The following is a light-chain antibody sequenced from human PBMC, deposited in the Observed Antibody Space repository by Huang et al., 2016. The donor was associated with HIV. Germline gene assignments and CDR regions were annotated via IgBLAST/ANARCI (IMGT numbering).Light chain of an antibody. CDR1: QNINDF. CDR3: QQRSTWPRSIT. CDR2: DAS. Sequence: EIVLTQSPATLSLSPGERVTVSCRASQNINDFLAWYQQTPGQPPRLLIYDASTRASGIPARFSGNGSGTHFTLMISSLEPEDVAIYYCQQRSTWPRSITFGQGTRLEI. V-gene: IGKV3-11*01. J-gene: IGKJ5*01.